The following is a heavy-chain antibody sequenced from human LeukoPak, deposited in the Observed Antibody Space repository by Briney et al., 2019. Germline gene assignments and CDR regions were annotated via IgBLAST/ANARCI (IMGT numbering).Heavy chain of an antibody. CDR1: GYTFTSYD. Sequence: ASVKVSCKASGYTFTSYDINWVRQATGQGLEWMGWMNPNSGNTGYAQKFQGRVTITRNTSISTAYMELSSLRSEDTAVYYCARGGYGADYFDYWGQGTLVTVSS. CDR2: MNPNSGNT. V-gene: IGHV1-8*03. J-gene: IGHJ4*02. D-gene: IGHD5-12*01. CDR3: ARGGYGADYFDY.